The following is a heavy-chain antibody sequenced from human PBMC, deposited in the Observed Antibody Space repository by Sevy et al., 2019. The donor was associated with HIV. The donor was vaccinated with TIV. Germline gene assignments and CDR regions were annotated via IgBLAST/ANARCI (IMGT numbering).Heavy chain of an antibody. D-gene: IGHD1-26*01. CDR1: GFTFSDDS. J-gene: IGHJ4*02. Sequence: GGSLRLSCAASGFTFSDDSMNWVRQAPGKGLEWVAYISGRCSTISYADSVKGRFIVSRDNAMNSLYLQMNSLRAEDTAFYFCARESGSYRRNDFDSWGQGTLVTVSS. CDR3: ARESGSYRRNDFDS. V-gene: IGHV3-48*01. CDR2: ISGRCSTI.